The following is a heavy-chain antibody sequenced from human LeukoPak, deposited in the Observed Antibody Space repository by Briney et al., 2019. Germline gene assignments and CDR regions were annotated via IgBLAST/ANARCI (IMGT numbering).Heavy chain of an antibody. J-gene: IGHJ6*03. CDR2: IYYSGST. V-gene: IGHV4-59*12. Sequence: SETLSLTCTVSGGSISSYYWSWIRQPPGKGLEWIGYIYYSGSTNYNPSLKSRVTISVDTSKNQFSLKLSSVTAADTAVYYCARVTIFGVVENLTYYYYYMDVWGKGTTVTVSS. CDR3: ARVTIFGVVENLTYYYYYMDV. D-gene: IGHD3-3*01. CDR1: GGSISSYY.